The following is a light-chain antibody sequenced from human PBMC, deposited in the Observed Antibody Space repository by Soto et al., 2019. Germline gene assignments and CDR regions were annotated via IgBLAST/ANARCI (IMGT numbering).Light chain of an antibody. CDR3: QPYTRHPRT. J-gene: IGKJ1*01. V-gene: IGKV3-15*01. CDR2: GAS. CDR1: QSVSSN. Sequence: FCGASQSVSSNLAWYQQKPGQAPRLLIYGASTRATGVPARFSGSGSGTEFTPTITSLQPRASATKYCQPYTRHPRTFGQGTQVDIK.